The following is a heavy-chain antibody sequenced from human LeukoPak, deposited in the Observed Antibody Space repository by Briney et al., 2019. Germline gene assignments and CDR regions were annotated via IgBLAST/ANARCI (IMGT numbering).Heavy chain of an antibody. Sequence: ASVKVSCKASGGTFSSYAISWVRQAPGQGLEWMGGIIPIFGTANYAQKFQGRVTITADESTSTAYMELSSLRSEDTAVYYCARSDYSNYKYYYYYGMDVWGQGTTVTVSS. CDR1: GGTFSSYA. J-gene: IGHJ6*02. D-gene: IGHD4-11*01. CDR2: IIPIFGTA. V-gene: IGHV1-69*01. CDR3: ARSDYSNYKYYYYYGMDV.